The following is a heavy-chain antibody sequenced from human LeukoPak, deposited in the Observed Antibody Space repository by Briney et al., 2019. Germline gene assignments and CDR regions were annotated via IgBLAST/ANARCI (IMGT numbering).Heavy chain of an antibody. J-gene: IGHJ4*02. V-gene: IGHV6-1*01. D-gene: IGHD3-10*01. CDR2: PYYRSKWYN. CDR3: ARGRPRLTYYYGSGSYLDY. CDR1: GDSVSRNSAA. Sequence: SGPPLAKPSHTRSLTRAISGDSVSRNSAAWNWIRQSPSRGFEWQGRPYYRSKWYNDYAVSVKSRITINPDTSKNQFSLQLNSVTPEDTAVYYCARGRPRLTYYYGSGSYLDYWGQGTLVTVPS.